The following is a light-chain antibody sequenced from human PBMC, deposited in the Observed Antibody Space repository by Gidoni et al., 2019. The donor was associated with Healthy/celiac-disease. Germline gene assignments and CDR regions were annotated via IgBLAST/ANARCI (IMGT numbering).Light chain of an antibody. J-gene: IGKJ4*01. CDR1: QGISSY. Sequence: DIQFTQSPSFLSASVGYRVTIPCRASQGISSYLAWYQQKPGKAPKLLIYAASTLQSGVPSRFSGSGSGTEFTLTISSLQPEDFATYYCQQLNSYPQLTFGGGTKVEIK. CDR2: AAS. CDR3: QQLNSYPQLT. V-gene: IGKV1-9*01.